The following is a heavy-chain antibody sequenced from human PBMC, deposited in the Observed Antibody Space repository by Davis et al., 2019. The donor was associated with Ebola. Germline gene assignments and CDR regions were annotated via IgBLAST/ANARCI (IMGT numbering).Heavy chain of an antibody. CDR2: INHGGNT. D-gene: IGHD2-15*01. V-gene: IGHV4-34*01. J-gene: IGHJ6*02. CDR1: GGSFSTYY. Sequence: MPSETLSLTCAVYGGSFSTYYWSWIRQPPGKGLEWIGEINHGGNTNYNPSLKSRVSMSVDTSKNQFSLNLRSVTAADTAVYYCARWSVYYYYGFDVWGQGTTVTVSS. CDR3: ARWSVYYYYGFDV.